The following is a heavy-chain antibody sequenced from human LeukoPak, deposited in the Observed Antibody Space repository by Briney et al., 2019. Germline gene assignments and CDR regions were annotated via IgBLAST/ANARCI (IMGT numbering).Heavy chain of an antibody. Sequence: ASVKVSCKVSGYTFTDYYMHWVQQAPGKGLEWMGLVDPEDGETIYAEKFQGRVTITADTSTDTAYMELSSLRSEDTAVYYCATPSYGKNWYLDLWGRGTLVTVSS. CDR3: ATPSYGKNWYLDL. D-gene: IGHD5-18*01. V-gene: IGHV1-69-2*01. CDR1: GYTFTDYY. CDR2: VDPEDGET. J-gene: IGHJ2*01.